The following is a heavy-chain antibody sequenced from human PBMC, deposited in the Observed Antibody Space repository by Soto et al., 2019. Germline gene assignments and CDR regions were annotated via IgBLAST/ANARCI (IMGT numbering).Heavy chain of an antibody. Sequence: SVKVSCKASGGTFSSYAISWVRQAPGQGLEWMGGIIPIFGTANYAQKFQGRVTITADESTSTAYMELSSLRSEDTAVYYCASAIVGAPVYFDYWGQGTLVTVSS. CDR1: GGTFSSYA. D-gene: IGHD1-26*01. J-gene: IGHJ4*02. CDR3: ASAIVGAPVYFDY. CDR2: IIPIFGTA. V-gene: IGHV1-69*13.